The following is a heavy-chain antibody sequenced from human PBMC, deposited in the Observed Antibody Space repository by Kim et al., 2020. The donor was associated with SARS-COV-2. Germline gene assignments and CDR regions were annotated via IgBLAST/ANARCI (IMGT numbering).Heavy chain of an antibody. J-gene: IGHJ4*02. CDR2: IRSKAYGGTA. CDR1: GFTFGDYG. D-gene: IGHD3-16*01. Sequence: GGSLRLSCTASGFTFGDYGMNWVRQAPGKGLEWVGFIRSKAYGGTAEYAASVKGRFTISRDDSKSIAYVQLNSLKTDDTAVYYCTRVGRWGTATMDFVYWGQGTLVTASS. V-gene: IGHV3-49*04. CDR3: TRVGRWGTATMDFVY.